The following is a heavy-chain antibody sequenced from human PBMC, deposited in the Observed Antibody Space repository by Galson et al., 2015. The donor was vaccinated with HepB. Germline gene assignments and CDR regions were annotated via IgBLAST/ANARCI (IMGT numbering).Heavy chain of an antibody. V-gene: IGHV3-21*01. CDR3: ARDNRQGIVVVPAARAYMDV. CDR1: GFTFSSYS. CDR2: ISSSSSYI. J-gene: IGHJ6*03. Sequence: SLRLSCAASGFTFSSYSMNWVRQAPGKGLEWVSSISSSSSYIYYADSVKGRFTISRDNAKNSLYLQMNSLRAEDTAVYYCARDNRQGIVVVPAARAYMDVWGKGTTVTVSS. D-gene: IGHD2-2*01.